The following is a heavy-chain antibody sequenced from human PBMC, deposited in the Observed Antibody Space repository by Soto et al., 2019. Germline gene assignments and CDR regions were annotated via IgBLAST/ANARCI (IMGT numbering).Heavy chain of an antibody. CDR2: IHYSGRS. D-gene: IGHD6-13*01. CDR3: ATRTRQPV. J-gene: IGHJ4*02. Sequence: QVQLQESGPGLVKPSGTLSLTCAVSGGYISSSDWCTWVRQPPGKGLEWIGDIHYSGRSNHNSSLGRRVTISIDKSKNEFSLRLTSLTAADTAVYYCATRTRQPVWGQGTLVTVSS. CDR1: GGYISSSDW. V-gene: IGHV4-4*02.